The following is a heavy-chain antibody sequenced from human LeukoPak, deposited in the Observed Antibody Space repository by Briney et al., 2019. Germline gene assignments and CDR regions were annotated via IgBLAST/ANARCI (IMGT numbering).Heavy chain of an antibody. CDR1: GLPVSSHY. V-gene: IGHV3-53*01. J-gene: IGHJ5*02. CDR3: ARTSTSRSFWFDP. D-gene: IGHD5/OR15-5a*01. CDR2: IYSGGST. Sequence: PGGSLRLSCAASGLPVSSHYMSWVRQAPGKGLEWVSVIYSGGSTYYADSVKGRFTISRDKSKNTLNLQMNSLRAEDTAVYYCARTSTSRSFWFDPWGQGTLVTVSS.